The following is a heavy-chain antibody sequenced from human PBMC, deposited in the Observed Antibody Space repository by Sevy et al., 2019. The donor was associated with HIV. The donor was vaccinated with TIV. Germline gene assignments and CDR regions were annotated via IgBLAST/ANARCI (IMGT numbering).Heavy chain of an antibody. J-gene: IGHJ4*02. D-gene: IGHD2-2*01. CDR1: GNTFSGHH. CDR3: ARDDCSSLSCHGSLLY. CDR2: ISTLNVNT. V-gene: IGHV1-18*04. Sequence: ASVKVSCKVSGNTFSGHHMHWVRQAPGQGLEWMGWISTLNVNTNNAQKFQGRVTMTTDTSTSTAYMELRSLRSDDTAVYYCARDDCSSLSCHGSLLYWGQGTLVTVSS.